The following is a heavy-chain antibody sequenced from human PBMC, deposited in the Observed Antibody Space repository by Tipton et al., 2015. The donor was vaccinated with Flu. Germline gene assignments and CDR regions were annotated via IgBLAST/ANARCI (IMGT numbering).Heavy chain of an antibody. D-gene: IGHD5-12*01. Sequence: TLSLTCTVSGGSISSYYWSWIRQPAGKGLEWIGRIYTSGSTNYNPSLKSRVTMSVDTSKNQFSLKLSSVTAADTAVYYCARDFVYSGYDIHPWFDPWGQGTLVTVSS. CDR3: ARDFVYSGYDIHPWFDP. CDR1: GGSISSYY. CDR2: IYTSGST. V-gene: IGHV4-4*07. J-gene: IGHJ5*02.